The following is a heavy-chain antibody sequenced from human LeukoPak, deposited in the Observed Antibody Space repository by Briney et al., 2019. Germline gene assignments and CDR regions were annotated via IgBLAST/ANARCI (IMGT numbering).Heavy chain of an antibody. CDR1: GFTFSNYN. CDR3: ARVLRYCSGGNCYSGGLGYMDV. Sequence: GGSLRLSCAASGFTFSNYNMNWVRQAPGKGLEWISYITLSSGIIYYADSVKGRFTISRDNAKNSLYLQMNSLRAEDTAVYYCARVLRYCSGGNCYSGGLGYMDVWGKGTTVTISS. V-gene: IGHV3-48*01. J-gene: IGHJ6*03. D-gene: IGHD2-15*01. CDR2: ITLSSGII.